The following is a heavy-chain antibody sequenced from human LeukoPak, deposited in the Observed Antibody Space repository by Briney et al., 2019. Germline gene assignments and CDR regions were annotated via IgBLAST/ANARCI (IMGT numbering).Heavy chain of an antibody. J-gene: IGHJ4*02. CDR3: ARSPDCSSTSCYRGIYYFDY. CDR2: IYHSGST. V-gene: IGHV4-38-2*01. Sequence: KPSETLSLTCAVSGYSISSGYYWGWIRQPPGKGLDWIGSIYHSGSTYYNPSLKSRVNISVDTSKNQFSLKLSSVTAADTAVYYCARSPDCSSTSCYRGIYYFDYWGQGTLVTVSS. CDR1: GYSISSGYY. D-gene: IGHD2-2*02.